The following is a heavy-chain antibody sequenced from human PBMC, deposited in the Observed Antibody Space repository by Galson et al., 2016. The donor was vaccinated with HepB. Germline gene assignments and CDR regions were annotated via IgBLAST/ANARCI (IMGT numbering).Heavy chain of an antibody. CDR3: ARGNSGYDVFRFDY. Sequence: CAISGDSVTSNSAAWNWIRQSPSRGLEWLGRTYYRSKWYNDYAVSVEGRITINPDTSNNQFSLQLNSVTPEDTAVYYCARGNSGYDVFRFDYWGQGTLVTVSS. CDR2: TYYRSKWYN. J-gene: IGHJ4*02. V-gene: IGHV6-1*01. D-gene: IGHD5-12*01. CDR1: GDSVTSNSAA.